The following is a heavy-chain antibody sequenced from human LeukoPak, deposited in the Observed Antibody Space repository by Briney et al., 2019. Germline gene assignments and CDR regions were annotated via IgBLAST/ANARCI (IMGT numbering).Heavy chain of an antibody. D-gene: IGHD6-19*01. V-gene: IGHV4-39*07. Sequence: SETLSLTCTVSFGSVSSDSHYWGWIRQPPGNRLEWIASIYYGGTTQYNPSLKSRATISIDTSNNRFSLRLTSATAADTAVYYCARWSSDWENNYFDPWGQGILVTVSS. CDR1: FGSVSSDSHY. J-gene: IGHJ5*02. CDR2: IYYGGTT. CDR3: ARWSSDWENNYFDP.